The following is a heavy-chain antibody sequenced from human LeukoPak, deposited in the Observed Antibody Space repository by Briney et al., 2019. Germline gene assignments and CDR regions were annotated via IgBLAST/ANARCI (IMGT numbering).Heavy chain of an antibody. V-gene: IGHV4-4*07. CDR1: GYSISSGYY. J-gene: IGHJ4*02. CDR3: ARGKVVAGTPGQNSWDY. CDR2: IHTSGST. Sequence: KPSETLSLTCTVSGYSISSGYYWVWIRQPAGKGLEWIGRIHTSGSTNYNPSLKSRVTMSVDTSKNQFSLKLSSVTAADTAVYYCARGKVVAGTPGQNSWDYWGQGTLVTVSS. D-gene: IGHD6-19*01.